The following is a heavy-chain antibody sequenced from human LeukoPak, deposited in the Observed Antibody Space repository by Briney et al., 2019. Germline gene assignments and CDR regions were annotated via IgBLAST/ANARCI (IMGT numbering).Heavy chain of an antibody. J-gene: IGHJ4*02. CDR1: GFTFSSYS. D-gene: IGHD6-19*01. Sequence: GGSLRLSCAASGFTFSSYSMNWVRQAPGKGLEWVAFIRYDGSNKYYADSVKGRFTISRDNSKNTLYLQMNSLRAEDTAVYYCAKLAVAGTRGGAFDYWGQGTLVTVSS. V-gene: IGHV3-30*02. CDR2: IRYDGSNK. CDR3: AKLAVAGTRGGAFDY.